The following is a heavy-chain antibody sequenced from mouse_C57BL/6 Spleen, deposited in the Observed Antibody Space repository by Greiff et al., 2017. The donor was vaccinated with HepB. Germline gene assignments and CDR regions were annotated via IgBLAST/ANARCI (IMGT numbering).Heavy chain of an antibody. CDR3: ARGRSTLRPGGFDY. J-gene: IGHJ2*01. CDR1: GYAFTNYL. V-gene: IGHV1-54*01. Sequence: QVQLQQSGAELVRPGTSVKVSCKASGYAFTNYLIEWVKQRPGQGLEWIGVINPGSGGTNYNEKFKGKATLTADKSSSTAYMQLSSLTSEDSAVYFCARGRSTLRPGGFDYWGQGTTLTVSS. D-gene: IGHD2-4*01. CDR2: INPGSGGT.